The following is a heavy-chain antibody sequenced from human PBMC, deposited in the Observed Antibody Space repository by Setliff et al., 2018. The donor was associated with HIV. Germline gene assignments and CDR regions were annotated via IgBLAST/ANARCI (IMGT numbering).Heavy chain of an antibody. CDR3: ARSQPDTIFGVVTFDC. Sequence: TLSLPCTVSGGSMSSSGPGYYWGWVRQTPGGGLEWIGSVYYRGRTYYNPSLKSRVTISVDTSKNQLSLRLTSMAAADTAMYYCARSQPDTIFGVVTFDCWGQGKMVTVSS. D-gene: IGHD3-3*01. J-gene: IGHJ4*02. V-gene: IGHV4-39*01. CDR2: VYYRGRT. CDR1: GGSMSSSGPGYY.